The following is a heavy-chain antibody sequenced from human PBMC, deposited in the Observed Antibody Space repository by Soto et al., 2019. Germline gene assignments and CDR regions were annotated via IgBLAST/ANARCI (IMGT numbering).Heavy chain of an antibody. Sequence: PSETLSLTCGVSGYSISSGYYWGWIRQSPGKGLEWIGSAFRNGSTSYNPSLKSRVTISVDTSKNQFSLKLNSVTAADTAVYYCARTTIGVAGTAWFDPWGQGTRVTVSS. CDR1: GYSISSGYY. V-gene: IGHV4-38-2*01. CDR2: AFRNGST. D-gene: IGHD6-19*01. CDR3: ARTTIGVAGTAWFDP. J-gene: IGHJ5*02.